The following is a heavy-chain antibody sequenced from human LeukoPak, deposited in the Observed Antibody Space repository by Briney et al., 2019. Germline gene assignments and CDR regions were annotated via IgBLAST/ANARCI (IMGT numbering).Heavy chain of an antibody. Sequence: PGGSLRLSCAASGFTFSSYGMSWVRQAPGKGLEWVSAISGSGGSTYYADSVKGRFTISRDNSKNTPYLQMNSLRAEDTAVYYCASHYGSSGYGRWFPFDYWGQGTLVTVSS. D-gene: IGHD3-22*01. V-gene: IGHV3-23*01. CDR3: ASHYGSSGYGRWFPFDY. J-gene: IGHJ4*02. CDR1: GFTFSSYG. CDR2: ISGSGGST.